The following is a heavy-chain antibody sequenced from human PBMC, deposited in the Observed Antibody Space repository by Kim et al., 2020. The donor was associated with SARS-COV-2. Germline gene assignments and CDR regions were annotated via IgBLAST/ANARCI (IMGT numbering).Heavy chain of an antibody. CDR2: IDYSGST. J-gene: IGHJ4*02. CDR1: GGSINSSSYY. CDR3: ARYKGYCSGGSCYGTFDY. Sequence: SETLSLTCTVSGGSINSSSYYWGWIRQPPGKGLEWIGSIDYSGSTYYNPSLKSRVTISVDTSKNQFSLKLSSVTAADTAVYYCARYKGYCSGGSCYGTFDYWGQGTLVTVSS. D-gene: IGHD2-15*01. V-gene: IGHV4-39*01.